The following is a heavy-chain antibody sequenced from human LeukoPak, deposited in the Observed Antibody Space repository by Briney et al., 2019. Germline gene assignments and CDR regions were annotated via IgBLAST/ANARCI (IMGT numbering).Heavy chain of an antibody. CDR1: SDSISSYY. CDR2: ISYSGGI. CDR3: ARVGRGDHTWGSYSFDY. Sequence: PSETLSLTCNVSSDSISSYYWSWIREPPGKGREWIGYISYSGGIMYNPSLKSRVTMSINTSKNQFSLELTSVTAADTAVYYCARVGRGDHTWGSYSFDYWGQGTLVTVSS. V-gene: IGHV4-59*01. D-gene: IGHD3-16*01. J-gene: IGHJ4*02.